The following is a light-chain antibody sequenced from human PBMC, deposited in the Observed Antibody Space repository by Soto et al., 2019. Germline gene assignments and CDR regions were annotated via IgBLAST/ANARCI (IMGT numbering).Light chain of an antibody. CDR3: QQRSNWQVT. J-gene: IGKJ5*01. CDR1: QSVGSKY. Sequence: EIVLTQSPGTLSLSPGERATLSCRASQSVGSKYLAWYQQKPGQAPRLLIYDASNRATGIPARFSGSGSGTDFTLTISSLEPEDFAVYYCQQRSNWQVTFGQGTRLEIK. CDR2: DAS. V-gene: IGKV3D-11*02.